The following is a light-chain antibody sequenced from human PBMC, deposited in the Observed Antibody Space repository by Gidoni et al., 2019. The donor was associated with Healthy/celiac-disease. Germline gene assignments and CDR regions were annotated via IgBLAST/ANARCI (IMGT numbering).Light chain of an antibody. CDR3: QQYYSYPWT. J-gene: IGKJ1*01. CDR2: AAS. V-gene: IGKV1-8*01. Sequence: AIRMTQSPSSFSASTGDRVTITCRASQGISSYLAWYQQNPGTAPKLLIYAASTLQSGVPSRFSGSGSGTDFTLTISCLQSEDFATYYCQQYYSYPWTVGQGTKVEIK. CDR1: QGISSY.